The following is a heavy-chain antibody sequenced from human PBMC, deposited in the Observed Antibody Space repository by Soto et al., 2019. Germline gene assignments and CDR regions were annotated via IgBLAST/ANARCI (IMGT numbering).Heavy chain of an antibody. CDR2: ISYDGSNK. CDR1: GFTFSSYG. J-gene: IGHJ4*02. D-gene: IGHD3-3*01. CDR3: ANDLLDYDFWSGYPYPAD. Sequence: QVQLVESGGGVVQPGRSLRLSCAASGFTFSSYGMHWVRQAPGKGLEWVAVISYDGSNKYYADSVKGRFTISRDNSKNTLYLQMNSLRAEDTAVYYCANDLLDYDFWSGYPYPADWGQGTLVTVSS. V-gene: IGHV3-30*18.